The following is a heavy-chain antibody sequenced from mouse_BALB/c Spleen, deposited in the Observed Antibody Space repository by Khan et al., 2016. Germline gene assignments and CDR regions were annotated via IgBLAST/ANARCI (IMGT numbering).Heavy chain of an antibody. CDR3: ARLEDI. V-gene: IGHV2-9*02. CDR1: GFALTSYG. CDR2: IWAGGST. Sequence: VQLQESGPGLVAPSQSLSITCTVSGFALTSYGVHWVRQTPGKGLEWLGVIWAGGSTNYNSAHMSRLSISKGNSKSQVFLKRNSLQTDYTAVYFCARLEDIWGQGTTLTVSS. J-gene: IGHJ2*01. D-gene: IGHD1-3*01.